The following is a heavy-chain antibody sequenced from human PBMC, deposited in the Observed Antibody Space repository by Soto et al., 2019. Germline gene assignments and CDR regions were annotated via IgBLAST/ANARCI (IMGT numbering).Heavy chain of an antibody. Sequence: KASETLSLTCTVSGGSISSGDYYWSWIRQPPGKGLEWIGYIYYSGSTYYNPSLKSRVTISVDTSKNQFSLKLSSVTAADTAVYYCARLRSYYGSGSYYHFDYWGQGTLVTVSS. D-gene: IGHD3-10*01. CDR1: GGSISSGDYY. CDR2: IYYSGST. CDR3: ARLRSYYGSGSYYHFDY. J-gene: IGHJ4*02. V-gene: IGHV4-30-4*01.